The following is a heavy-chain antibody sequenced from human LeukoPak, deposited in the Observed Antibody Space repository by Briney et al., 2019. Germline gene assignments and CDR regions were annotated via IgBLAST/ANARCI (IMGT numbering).Heavy chain of an antibody. V-gene: IGHV1-3*01. CDR1: GYTFTSYA. CDR2: INAGNGNT. D-gene: IGHD3-16*02. Sequence: GASVKVSCTASGYTFTSYAMHWVRQAPGQRLEWMGWINAGNGNTKYSQKFQGRVTITRDTSASTAYMELSSLRSEDTAVYYCAREQTNGGVIVIPLSDYWGQGTLVTVSS. CDR3: AREQTNGGVIVIPLSDY. J-gene: IGHJ4*02.